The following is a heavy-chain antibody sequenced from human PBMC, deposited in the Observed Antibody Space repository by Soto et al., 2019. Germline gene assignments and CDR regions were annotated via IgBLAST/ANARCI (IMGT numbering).Heavy chain of an antibody. J-gene: IGHJ4*02. V-gene: IGHV3-23*01. Sequence: EVQLWESGGGFVQPGGSLRLSCAATGFSFAGYALTWVRQAPGKGLEWLSAVSGGGASTYYADSVRGRFSISRDVSGNMIYLQLNRLTAGDTATYYCAKTQTFNGYYGGFDALGQGTRVTVSS. CDR1: GFSFAGYA. CDR3: AKTQTFNGYYGGFDA. D-gene: IGHD3-3*01. CDR2: VSGGGAST.